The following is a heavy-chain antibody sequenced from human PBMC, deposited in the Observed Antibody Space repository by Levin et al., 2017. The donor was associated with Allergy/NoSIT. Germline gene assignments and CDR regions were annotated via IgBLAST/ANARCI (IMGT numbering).Heavy chain of an antibody. CDR1: GGSISSSSYY. D-gene: IGHD4-17*01. Sequence: SETLSLTCTVSGGSISSSSYYWGWIRQPPGKGLEWIGSIYYSGSTYYNPSLKSRVTISVDTSKNQFSLKLSSVTAADTAVYYCAIQRYGDYGPNGIGYWGQGTLVTVSS. V-gene: IGHV4-39*01. J-gene: IGHJ4*02. CDR2: IYYSGST. CDR3: AIQRYGDYGPNGIGY.